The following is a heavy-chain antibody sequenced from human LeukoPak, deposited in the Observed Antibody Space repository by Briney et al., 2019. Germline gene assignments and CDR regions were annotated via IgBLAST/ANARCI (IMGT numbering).Heavy chain of an antibody. J-gene: IGHJ5*02. D-gene: IGHD3-22*01. V-gene: IGHV1-18*01. CDR3: AGSYYYDSSGYYLENWFDP. CDR2: ISAYNGNT. CDR1: GYTFTSYG. Sequence: ASVKVSCKASGYTFTSYGISWVRQAPRQGLEWMGWISAYNGNTDYAQKLQGRVTMTTDTSTSTAYMELRSLRSDDTAVYYCAGSYYYDSSGYYLENWFDPWGQGTLVTVSS.